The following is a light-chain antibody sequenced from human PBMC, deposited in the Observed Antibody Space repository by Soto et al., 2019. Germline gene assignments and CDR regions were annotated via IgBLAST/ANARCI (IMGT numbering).Light chain of an antibody. J-gene: IGKJ3*01. V-gene: IGKV1-27*01. Sequence: DIQMTQSPTSLSASVGDRVTITCRASQSIRNFVAWYQQKPGKAPKLLIYAASTLQSVVPSRFSGSGAGTDFILTINSLQPEDVATYSCQKYSSVPVFGPGTKVEIK. CDR3: QKYSSVPV. CDR2: AAS. CDR1: QSIRNF.